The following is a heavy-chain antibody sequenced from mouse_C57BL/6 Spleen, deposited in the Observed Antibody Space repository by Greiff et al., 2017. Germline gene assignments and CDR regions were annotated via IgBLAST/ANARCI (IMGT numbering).Heavy chain of an antibody. Sequence: EVQLQESGPELVKPGASVKISCKASGYSFTGYYMHWVKQSSEKSLEWIGEINPSTGGTSYNQKFKGKATLTVDKSSSTAYMQLKSLTSEDSAVYYCARDYGSSYAWFAYWGQGTLVTVSA. D-gene: IGHD1-1*01. V-gene: IGHV1-43*01. CDR2: INPSTGGT. CDR1: GYSFTGYY. CDR3: ARDYGSSYAWFAY. J-gene: IGHJ3*01.